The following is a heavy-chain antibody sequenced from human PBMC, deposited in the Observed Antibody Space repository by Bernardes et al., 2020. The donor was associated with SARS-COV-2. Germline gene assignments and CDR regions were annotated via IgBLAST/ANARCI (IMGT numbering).Heavy chain of an antibody. D-gene: IGHD2-2*01. J-gene: IGHJ6*02. CDR1: GFTFNNFG. CDR3: AKLRSVLWIHPYYNAMDA. Sequence: SLFLSCEASGFTFNNFGMHWVRQAPGPGLEWVAVISYEGSIQHYADSVKGRFTISRDSSKNTVYLQMNTLRPEDTAVYYCAKLRSVLWIHPYYNAMDAWGQGTTVTVSS. V-gene: IGHV3-30*18. CDR2: ISYEGSIQ.